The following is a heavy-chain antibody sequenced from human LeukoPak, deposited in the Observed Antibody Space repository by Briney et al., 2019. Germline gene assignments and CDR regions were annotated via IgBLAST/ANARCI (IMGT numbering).Heavy chain of an antibody. V-gene: IGHV3-23*01. Sequence: GGSPRLSCAASGFTFSTCAMSWVRQAPGKGLEWVSVISGSGGSTDYADSVKGRFTISRDNSKNTLFLQMNYLRADDTAVYYCAKDICLNPACSTSCFDYWGQGTLVTVSS. J-gene: IGHJ4*02. CDR3: AKDICLNPACSTSCFDY. CDR1: GFTFSTCA. D-gene: IGHD2-2*01. CDR2: ISGSGGST.